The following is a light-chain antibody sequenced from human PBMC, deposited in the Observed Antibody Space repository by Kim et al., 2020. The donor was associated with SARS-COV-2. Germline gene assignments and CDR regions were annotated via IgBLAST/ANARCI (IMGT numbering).Light chain of an antibody. CDR1: QSVLYNSNNKNY. Sequence: DIVMTQSPDSLAVSLGERATINCKSSQSVLYNSNNKNYLAWYQQKPGQPPKLLIYWASTRESGIPERFSGRGSGTDFALTISGLQAEDVAVYYCQQSYTPPFTFGQGTRLEIK. CDR2: WAS. J-gene: IGKJ5*01. V-gene: IGKV4-1*01. CDR3: QQSYTPPFT.